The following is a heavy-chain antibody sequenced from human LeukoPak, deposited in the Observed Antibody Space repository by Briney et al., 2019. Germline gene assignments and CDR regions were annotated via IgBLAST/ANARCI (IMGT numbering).Heavy chain of an antibody. V-gene: IGHV3-21*04. CDR2: ISSSSSYI. CDR3: ARISGSYSRFVDY. CDR1: GFTFSSYS. Sequence: GGSLRLSCAASGFTFSSYSMNWVRQAPGKGLEWVSSISSSSSYIYYADSVKGRFSISRDSSENTLYLQMNSLRAEDTAVYYCARISGSYSRFVDYWGQGTLVTVSS. J-gene: IGHJ4*02. D-gene: IGHD1-26*01.